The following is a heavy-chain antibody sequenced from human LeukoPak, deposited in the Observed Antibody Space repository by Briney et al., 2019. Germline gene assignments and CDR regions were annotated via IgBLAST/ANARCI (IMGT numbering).Heavy chain of an antibody. J-gene: IGHJ4*02. CDR3: ARVGGSGSSNDY. CDR1: GFTFSSYA. Sequence: PGGSLRLSCAASGFTFSSYAMHWVRQAPGKGLEYVSAISSNGGSTYYANSVKGRFTISRDNSKSTLYLQMGSLRAEDMAVYYCARVGGSGSSNDYWGQGTLVTVSS. D-gene: IGHD1-26*01. CDR2: ISSNGGST. V-gene: IGHV3-64*01.